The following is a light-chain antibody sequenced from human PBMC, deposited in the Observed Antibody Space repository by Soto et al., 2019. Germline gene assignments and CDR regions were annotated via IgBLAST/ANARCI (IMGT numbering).Light chain of an antibody. J-gene: IGLJ1*01. V-gene: IGLV6-57*03. Sequence: NFMLTQPHSVSESAGNTVTICCTRSSGSIASNYVQWYQQRPVSAPTTVIYQDNQRPAGLPYRFSGYIDSSSNSASLTISGLKHEDEADYYCKSYDSSEVLGTGTKVTV. CDR3: KSYDSSEV. CDR1: SGSIASNY. CDR2: QDN.